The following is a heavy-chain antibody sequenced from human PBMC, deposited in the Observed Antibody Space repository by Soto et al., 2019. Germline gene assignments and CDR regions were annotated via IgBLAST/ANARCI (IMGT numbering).Heavy chain of an antibody. Sequence: PGGSLKLSCAASGFTFSDYYMSWIRKAPGKGLEWVSYISSSDNIIYYADSVKGRFTISRDNAKNSLYLQMNSLRAEDTAVYYCARDRGYYDSSGYFDYWGQGTLVTVSS. J-gene: IGHJ4*02. CDR2: ISSSDNII. CDR3: ARDRGYYDSSGYFDY. D-gene: IGHD3-22*01. CDR1: GFTFSDYY. V-gene: IGHV3-11*01.